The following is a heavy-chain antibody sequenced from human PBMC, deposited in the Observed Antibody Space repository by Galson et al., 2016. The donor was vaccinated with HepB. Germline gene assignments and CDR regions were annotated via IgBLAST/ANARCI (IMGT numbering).Heavy chain of an antibody. V-gene: IGHV3-74*01. D-gene: IGHD3-9*01. CDR1: GFTFSSYW. J-gene: IGHJ4*02. CDR3: TRYYDILTGYYASDY. Sequence: SLRLSCAASGFTFSSYWMQWVRQAPGKGLVWVSRIHGDGSTTSYADSVKGRFTISRDNAKNTLYLQMNSQRAEVTAVYYCTRYYDILTGYYASDYWGQGTLVTVSS. CDR2: IHGDGSTT.